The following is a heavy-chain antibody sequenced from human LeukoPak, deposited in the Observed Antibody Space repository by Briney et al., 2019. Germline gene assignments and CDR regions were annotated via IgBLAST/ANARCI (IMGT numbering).Heavy chain of an antibody. Sequence: SETLSLTCTVSSGSITFSSYYWGWVRQPPGKGLEWIGSIYYSGITYYNPSLKSRVTISVDTSKNQISLKLISVTAADTAVYYCARALGRYSSHSRRYYFDYWGQGTLVTVSS. CDR3: ARALGRYSSHSRRYYFDY. CDR1: SGSITFSSYY. D-gene: IGHD6-13*01. CDR2: IYYSGIT. J-gene: IGHJ4*02. V-gene: IGHV4-39*07.